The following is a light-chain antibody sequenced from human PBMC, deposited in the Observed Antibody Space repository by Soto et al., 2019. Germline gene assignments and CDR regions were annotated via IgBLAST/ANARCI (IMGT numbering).Light chain of an antibody. CDR1: QSVSSY. V-gene: IGKV3-15*01. J-gene: IGKJ1*01. CDR2: DAS. CDR3: QQYDKWPFWT. Sequence: EIVLTQSPATLSLSPGERATLSCRASQSVSSYLAWYQQKPGQAPRLLIYDASTRANGVPARFSGSGSGTEFTLTINSLRSEDFAVYYCQQYDKWPFWTFGQGTKVDIK.